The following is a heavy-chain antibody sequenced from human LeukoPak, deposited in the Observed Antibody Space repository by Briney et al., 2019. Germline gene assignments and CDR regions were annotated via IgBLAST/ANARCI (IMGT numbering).Heavy chain of an antibody. Sequence: GGSLRLSCAASGFTFSSYGMHWVRQAPGKGLEWVAFIRYDGSNEYHADSVKGRFTISRDNSKNTLYLQMNSLRAEDTAVYYCAKDGDYGQSYYFDYWGQGTLVTVSS. CDR2: IRYDGSNE. CDR3: AKDGDYGQSYYFDY. CDR1: GFTFSSYG. V-gene: IGHV3-30*02. D-gene: IGHD4-17*01. J-gene: IGHJ4*02.